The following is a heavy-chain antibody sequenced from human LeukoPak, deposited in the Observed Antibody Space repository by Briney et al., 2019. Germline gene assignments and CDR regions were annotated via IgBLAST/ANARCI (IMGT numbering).Heavy chain of an antibody. CDR1: GFTFSSYW. CDR3: ARDYEVFDAFDI. CDR2: IREDGSEK. J-gene: IGHJ3*02. Sequence: GGSLRLSCAASGFTFSSYWMTWVRQAPGKGLEWVANIREDGSEKYYVDSVKGRFTVSRDNAKNSLYLQMNSLRAEDTAVYYCARDYEVFDAFDIWGQGTMVTVSS. D-gene: IGHD3-16*01. V-gene: IGHV3-7*01.